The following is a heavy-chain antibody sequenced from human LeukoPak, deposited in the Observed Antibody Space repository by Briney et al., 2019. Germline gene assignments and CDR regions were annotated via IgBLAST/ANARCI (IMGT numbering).Heavy chain of an antibody. CDR3: AALARDY. J-gene: IGHJ4*02. CDR2: ISSTSNDI. V-gene: IGHV3-21*04. CDR1: GFTFNSYS. Sequence: PGGSLRLSCAASGFTFNSYSMNWVRQAPGKGLEWVSSISSTSNDIYYADSVKGRFTISRDNAKNSLYLQMNSLRAEDTAVYYCAALARDYWGQGTLVTVSS. D-gene: IGHD3-3*02.